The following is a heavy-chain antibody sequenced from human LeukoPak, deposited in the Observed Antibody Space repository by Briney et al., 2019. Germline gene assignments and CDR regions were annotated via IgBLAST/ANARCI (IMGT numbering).Heavy chain of an antibody. V-gene: IGHV4-34*01. CDR1: GGSFSGYY. Sequence: PSETLSLTCAVYGGSFSGYYCSWIRQPPGKGLEWIGEINHSGSTNYNPSLKSRVTISVDTSKNQFSLKLSSVTAADTAVYYCARGLPYYYGSGSYSSNWFDPWGQGTLVTVSS. CDR2: INHSGST. CDR3: ARGLPYYYGSGSYSSNWFDP. D-gene: IGHD3-10*01. J-gene: IGHJ5*02.